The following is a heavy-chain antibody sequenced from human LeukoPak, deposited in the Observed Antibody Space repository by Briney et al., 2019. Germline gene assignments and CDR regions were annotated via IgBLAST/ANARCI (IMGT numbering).Heavy chain of an antibody. V-gene: IGHV4-59*02. CDR3: ARVRLSGTYLDAFDI. J-gene: IGHJ3*02. D-gene: IGHD1-26*01. CDR2: IYYSGST. CDR1: GGSVSSYY. Sequence: PSETLSLTCTVSGGSVSSYYWSWIRQPPGKGLEWIVYIYYSGSTNYNPSLKSRVTISVDTSKNQFSLKLNSITTAETAVYYCARVRLSGTYLDAFDIWGQGTMVTASS.